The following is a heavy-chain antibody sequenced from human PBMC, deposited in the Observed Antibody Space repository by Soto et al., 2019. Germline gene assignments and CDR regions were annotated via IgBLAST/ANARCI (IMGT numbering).Heavy chain of an antibody. CDR1: GFSFSDFY. J-gene: IGHJ3*01. CDR2: ISSSSETI. V-gene: IGHV3-11*01. CDR3: ARDQITVTAGGDAFDF. Sequence: QVQLVESGGGFVRPGGSLRLSCAASGFSFSDFYMSWIRQAPGKGLEWISYISSSSETIYYADSVKGRFTISRDNADNSLFLQMNNLRAEDTALYYCARDQITVTAGGDAFDFWGQGTMVYVSS. D-gene: IGHD4-17*01.